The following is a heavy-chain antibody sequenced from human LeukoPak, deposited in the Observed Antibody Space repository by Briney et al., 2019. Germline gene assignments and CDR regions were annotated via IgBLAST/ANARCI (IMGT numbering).Heavy chain of an antibody. D-gene: IGHD4-11*01. CDR2: IRFGGSIT. CDR3: ARDDYNRL. CDR1: GFTLSSYW. J-gene: IGHJ1*01. Sequence: GSRRLSCVASGFTLSSYWMHWVSQAPGKGLVWVSRIRFGGSITTCAGFVKGRFTISRDNAKNTLYLQMNSLRAEDTAVYYCARDDYNRLWGQSTLVSVSS. V-gene: IGHV3-74*01.